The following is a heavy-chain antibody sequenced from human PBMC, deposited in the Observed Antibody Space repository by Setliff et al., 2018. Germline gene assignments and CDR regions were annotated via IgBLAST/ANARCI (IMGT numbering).Heavy chain of an antibody. Sequence: GGSLSLSCAASGFTFRSYEMNWVRQAPGKGLEWISYITTSGSTIYYADSVKGRFTISRDNAKNSLYLQMNSLRAEDTAVYYCASHEPWLWNAFDIWGQGTMVT. CDR3: ASHEPWLWNAFDI. CDR2: ITTSGSTI. CDR1: GFTFRSYE. J-gene: IGHJ3*02. V-gene: IGHV3-48*03. D-gene: IGHD6-19*01.